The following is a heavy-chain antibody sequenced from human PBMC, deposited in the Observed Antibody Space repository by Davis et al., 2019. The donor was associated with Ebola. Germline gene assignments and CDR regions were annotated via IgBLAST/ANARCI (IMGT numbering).Heavy chain of an antibody. CDR3: AKDGPVGVLAY. CDR1: GFTFSSYG. J-gene: IGHJ4*02. V-gene: IGHV3-30*02. CDR2: IWYDGSNK. Sequence: GESLKISCAASGFTFSSYGMHWVRQAPGKGLEWVAVIWYDGSNKYYADSVKGRFTISRDNSKNTLYLQMNSLRAEDTAVYYCAKDGPVGVLAYWGQGTLVTVSS. D-gene: IGHD3-3*01.